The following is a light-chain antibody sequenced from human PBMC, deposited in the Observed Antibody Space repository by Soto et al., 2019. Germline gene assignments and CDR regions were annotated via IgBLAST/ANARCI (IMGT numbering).Light chain of an antibody. Sequence: QSVLTQPASVSGSPGQSITISCTGTSGDIGGYNYVSWYQQHPGKAPKLLISEVTNRPSGVSSRFSGSKSGNTAYLTISGLQAEDEADYYCSSFSSTSTIVFGGGTKLTVL. V-gene: IGLV2-14*01. J-gene: IGLJ2*01. CDR1: SGDIGGYNY. CDR3: SSFSSTSTIV. CDR2: EVT.